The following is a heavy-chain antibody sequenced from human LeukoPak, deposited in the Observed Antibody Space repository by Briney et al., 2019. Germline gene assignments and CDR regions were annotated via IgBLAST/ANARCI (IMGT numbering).Heavy chain of an antibody. CDR1: GGSFRGYY. J-gene: IGHJ2*01. Sequence: PSETLSLTCAVYGGSFRGYYWSWIRQPPGKGLEWSGEINHSGSTNYNPSLKSRVTISVDTSKNQFSLKLSSVTAADTAVYYCARHAKLMYYAFWSGYDWYFDLWGRGTLVTVSS. V-gene: IGHV4-34*01. CDR3: ARHAKLMYYAFWSGYDWYFDL. D-gene: IGHD3-3*01. CDR2: INHSGST.